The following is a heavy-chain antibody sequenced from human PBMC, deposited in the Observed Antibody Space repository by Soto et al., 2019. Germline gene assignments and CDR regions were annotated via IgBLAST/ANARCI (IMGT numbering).Heavy chain of an antibody. D-gene: IGHD3-3*01. J-gene: IGHJ4*02. V-gene: IGHV3-30*18. CDR1: GLSFSGYA. CDR2: ISNDGSNK. CDR3: AKDQRFLESAYFDY. Sequence: QVQLVESGGGVVQPGRSLRLSCVASGLSFSGYAFHWVRQAPGKGLEWVAIISNDGSNKQYADSVKGRFAISRDNSKKTVYLQMHSLRGDDTAVYYCAKDQRFLESAYFDYWGQGTLVTVSS.